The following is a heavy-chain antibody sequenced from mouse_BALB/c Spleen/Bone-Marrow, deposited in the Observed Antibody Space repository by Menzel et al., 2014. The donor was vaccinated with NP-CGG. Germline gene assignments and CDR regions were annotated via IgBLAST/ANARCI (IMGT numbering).Heavy chain of an antibody. J-gene: IGHJ1*01. CDR1: GYTFTYYW. V-gene: IGHV1-69*01. D-gene: IGHD1-1*01. CDR2: LGTSDSYT. Sequence: QVQLQQSGAELVMSGASVDMSCQASGYTFTYYWMDWVKQRPGQSLGWCGALGTSDSYTSHNQKCKGKATLTVDESSSTAYMQLSSLTSEDSAVYYCARDYYGRGWYFDVWGAGTTVTVSS. CDR3: ARDYYGRGWYFDV.